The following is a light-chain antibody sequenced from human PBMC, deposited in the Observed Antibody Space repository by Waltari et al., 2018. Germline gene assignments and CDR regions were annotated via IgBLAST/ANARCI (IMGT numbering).Light chain of an antibody. J-gene: IGLJ1*01. CDR3: AAWDGSLNAYV. Sequence: QSVVTQPPSASGTPGQRVTISCSGSSSNIGSNTDTWYPQLPGTPPKLLIFSNYQRPSGVPDRFSGSKSGTSASLAISGLQSEDEADYYCAAWDGSLNAYVFGTGTKVTVL. CDR2: SNY. CDR1: SSNIGSNT. V-gene: IGLV1-44*01.